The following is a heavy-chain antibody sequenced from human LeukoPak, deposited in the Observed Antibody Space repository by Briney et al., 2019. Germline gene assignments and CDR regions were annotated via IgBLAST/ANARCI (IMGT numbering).Heavy chain of an antibody. J-gene: IGHJ4*02. Sequence: GGSLRLSCAASGFTFSSYSMNWVRQAPGNGLEWVSSISSSSSYIYYADSVKGRFTISRDNAKNSLYLQMNSLRGEDTAVYCCARDDLGYFDYWGQGTLVSVSS. CDR3: ARDDLGYFDY. CDR1: GFTFSSYS. D-gene: IGHD3-16*01. V-gene: IGHV3-21*01. CDR2: ISSSSSYI.